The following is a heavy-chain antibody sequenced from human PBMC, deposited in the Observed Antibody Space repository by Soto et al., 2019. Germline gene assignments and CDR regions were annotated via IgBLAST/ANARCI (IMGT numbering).Heavy chain of an antibody. CDR2: IYHSGST. CDR1: GGSISSSNW. D-gene: IGHD1-1*01. CDR3: ARGIHTTGIKSDY. Sequence: KPSETLSLTCAVSGGSISSSNWWIWVRQPPGKGLEWIGEIYHSGSTNYNPSLKSRITISVDKSNNLFSLKLISVTAADTAVYFCARGIHTTGIKSDYWCQGTLVTVS. J-gene: IGHJ4*02. V-gene: IGHV4-4*02.